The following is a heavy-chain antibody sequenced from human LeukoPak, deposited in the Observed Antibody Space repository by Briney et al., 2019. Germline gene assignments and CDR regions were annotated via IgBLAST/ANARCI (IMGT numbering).Heavy chain of an antibody. Sequence: PGGSLRLSCAASGFSFSDAWMNWVRQAPGKGLEWVSTISDSGGSTYYADSVKGRFTISRDNSKNTLYLQMNSLGAEDTAVYYCAKQQFNYASGGPFDYWGQGTLVTVSS. CDR1: GFSFSDAW. V-gene: IGHV3-23*01. D-gene: IGHD3-10*01. J-gene: IGHJ4*02. CDR2: ISDSGGST. CDR3: AKQQFNYASGGPFDY.